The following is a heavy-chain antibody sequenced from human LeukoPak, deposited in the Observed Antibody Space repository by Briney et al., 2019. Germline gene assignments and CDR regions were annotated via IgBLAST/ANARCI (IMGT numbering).Heavy chain of an antibody. V-gene: IGHV1-18*01. CDR3: ARWSYDSSEYFQH. J-gene: IGHJ1*01. CDR1: GGTFSSYA. Sequence: ASVKVSCKASGGTFSSYAISWVRQAPGQGLEWMGWISAYNGNTNYAQKLQGRVTMTTDTSTSTAYVELRSLRSDDTAVYYCARWSYDSSEYFQHWGQGTLVTVSS. CDR2: ISAYNGNT. D-gene: IGHD3-22*01.